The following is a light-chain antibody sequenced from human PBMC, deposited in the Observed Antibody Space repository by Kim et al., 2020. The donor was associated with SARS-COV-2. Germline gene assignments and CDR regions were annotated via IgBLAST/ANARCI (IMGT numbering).Light chain of an antibody. J-gene: IGLJ1*01. CDR3: CSYAGSSTFAYV. Sequence: ITISCTGTSSDVWSYNLVSWYQQHPGKAPKLMIYEVSKRPSGVSNRFSGSKSGNTASLTISGLQAEDEADYYCCSYAGSSTFAYVFGTGTKVTVL. V-gene: IGLV2-23*02. CDR1: SSDVWSYNL. CDR2: EVS.